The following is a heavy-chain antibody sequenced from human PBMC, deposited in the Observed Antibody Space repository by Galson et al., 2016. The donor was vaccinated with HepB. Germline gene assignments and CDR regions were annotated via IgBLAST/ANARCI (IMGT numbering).Heavy chain of an antibody. J-gene: IGHJ3*02. D-gene: IGHD3-10*01. CDR3: ARLAVVRGVIKDAFDI. Sequence: SLRLSCAASGFTFSDYYMSWIRQAPGKGLEWISYIRGSGFYTNYADSVKGRFTISRDNATNSLYLQMNSLRAEDTAVYYCARLAVVRGVIKDAFDIWGQGTMVTVSS. CDR2: IRGSGFYT. CDR1: GFTFSDYY. V-gene: IGHV3-11*06.